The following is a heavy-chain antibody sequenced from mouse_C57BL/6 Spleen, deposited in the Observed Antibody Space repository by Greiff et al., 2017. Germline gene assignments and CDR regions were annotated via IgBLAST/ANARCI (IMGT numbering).Heavy chain of an antibody. J-gene: IGHJ4*01. CDR1: GYTFTNYW. V-gene: IGHV1-63*01. D-gene: IGHD4-1*01. CDR3: ARGDHWAMDY. Sequence: LQESGAELVRPGTSVKMSCKASGYTFTNYWIGWAKQRPGHGLEWIGDIYPGGGYTNYNEKFKGKATLTADKSSSTAYMQFSSLTSEDSAVYYCARGDHWAMDYWGQGTSVTVSS. CDR2: IYPGGGYT.